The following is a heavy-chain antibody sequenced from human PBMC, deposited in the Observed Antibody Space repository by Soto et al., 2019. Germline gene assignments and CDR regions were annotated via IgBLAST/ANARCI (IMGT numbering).Heavy chain of an antibody. CDR3: AGLRWTSYYFDY. V-gene: IGHV3-23*04. D-gene: IGHD4-17*01. CDR1: GFTVSSNY. J-gene: IGHJ4*02. Sequence: EVQLVESGGGLIQPGGSLRLSCAASGFTVSSNYMSWVRQAPGKGLEWVSAISGSGGSTYYADSVKGRFTISRDNSKTTLYLQMNSLRAEDTAVYYCAGLRWTSYYFDYWGQGTLVTVSS. CDR2: ISGSGGST.